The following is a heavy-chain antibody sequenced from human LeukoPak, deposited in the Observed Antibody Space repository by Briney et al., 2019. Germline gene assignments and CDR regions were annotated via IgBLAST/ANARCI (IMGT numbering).Heavy chain of an antibody. D-gene: IGHD1-26*01. CDR1: GFTFNSYA. J-gene: IGHJ6*03. CDR2: IWYDGSNK. V-gene: IGHV3-33*01. Sequence: GGSLRLSCIASGFTFNSYAMFWVRQAPGKGLEWVSLIWYDGSNKYYADSVKGRFTISRDNSKNTLYLQMNSLRAEDTAVYYYARARGWEPNYYYYYMDVWGKGTTVTVSS. CDR3: ARARGWEPNYYYYYMDV.